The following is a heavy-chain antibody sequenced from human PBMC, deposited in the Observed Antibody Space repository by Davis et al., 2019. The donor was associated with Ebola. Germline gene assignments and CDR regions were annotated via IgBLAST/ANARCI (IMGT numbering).Heavy chain of an antibody. CDR1: GFAFSTYV. D-gene: IGHD6-6*01. Sequence: PGGSLRLSCAASGFAFSTYVMTWVRQAPGKGMEWVSAISGSGGDKYYADSVEGRFTISRDNFKNTLYLQINSLRVEDTATYYCAELHSSSSHIWGQGTLVTVSS. CDR2: ISGSGGDK. V-gene: IGHV3-23*01. J-gene: IGHJ4*02. CDR3: AELHSSSSHI.